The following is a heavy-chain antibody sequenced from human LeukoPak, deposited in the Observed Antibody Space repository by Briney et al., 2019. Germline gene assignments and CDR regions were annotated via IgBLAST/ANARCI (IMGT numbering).Heavy chain of an antibody. Sequence: GGSLRLSCAASGFTFSSYAMSWVRQAPGKGLEWVGFIRSKAYGGTTEYAASVKGRFTISRDDSKSIAYLQMNSLKTEDTAVYYCTRALTKTYYYYYYMDVWGKGTTVTVSS. CDR3: TRALTKTYYYYYYMDV. CDR1: GFTFSSYA. D-gene: IGHD3-9*01. CDR2: IRSKAYGGTT. V-gene: IGHV3-49*04. J-gene: IGHJ6*03.